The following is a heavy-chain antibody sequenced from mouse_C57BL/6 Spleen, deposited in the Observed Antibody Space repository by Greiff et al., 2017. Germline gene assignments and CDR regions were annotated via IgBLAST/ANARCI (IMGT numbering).Heavy chain of an antibody. CDR2: IYPGDGDT. V-gene: IGHV1-82*01. Sequence: VQLQQSGPELVKPGASVKISCKASGYAFSSSWMNWVKQRPGKGLEWIGRIYPGDGDTNYNGKFKGKATLTADKSSSTAYMQLSSLTSEDSAVYFCARGDLYDYDWFAYWGQGTLVTVSA. J-gene: IGHJ3*01. CDR3: ARGDLYDYDWFAY. CDR1: GYAFSSSW. D-gene: IGHD2-4*01.